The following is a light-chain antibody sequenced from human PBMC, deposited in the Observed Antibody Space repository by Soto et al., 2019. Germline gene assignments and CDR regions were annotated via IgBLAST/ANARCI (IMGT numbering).Light chain of an antibody. J-gene: IGKJ1*01. CDR1: QSVSNN. CDR2: GAS. V-gene: IGKV3-15*01. CDR3: QHYHNWPPWT. Sequence: EIVMTQSPATLSVSPGDRATLSCRASQSVSNNLAWYQQKAGQAPRLLIYGASTRATGIPARFSGSGSGTEFTLTISSLQSEDFAIYYCQHYHNWPPWTFGQGTKVEIK.